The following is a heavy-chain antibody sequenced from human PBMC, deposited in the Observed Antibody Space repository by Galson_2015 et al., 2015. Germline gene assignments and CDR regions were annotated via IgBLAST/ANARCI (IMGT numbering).Heavy chain of an antibody. CDR3: ASPRASSSWYAGAFDI. V-gene: IGHV3-23*01. J-gene: IGHJ3*02. CDR1: GFTFSSYA. Sequence: SLRLSCAASGFTFSSYAMSWVRQAPGKGLEWVSAISGSGGSTYYADSVKGRFTISRDNAKNSLYLQMNSLRAEDTAVYYCASPRASSSWYAGAFDIWGQGTMVTVSS. CDR2: ISGSGGST. D-gene: IGHD6-13*01.